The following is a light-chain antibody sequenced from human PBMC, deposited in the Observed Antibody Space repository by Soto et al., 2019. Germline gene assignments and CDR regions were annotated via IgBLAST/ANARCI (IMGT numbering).Light chain of an antibody. V-gene: IGLV2-23*01. CDR2: EGS. CDR3: CSYAGSSTLG. CDR1: SSDVGSYNL. Sequence: QSALTQPASVSGSPGQSITISCTGTSSDVGSYNLVSWYQQHPGKAPKLMIYEGSKRPSGVSNRFSGSKSGNTASLTISGLQAEDEADYYCCSYAGSSTLGFGGGTKRTGL. J-gene: IGLJ2*01.